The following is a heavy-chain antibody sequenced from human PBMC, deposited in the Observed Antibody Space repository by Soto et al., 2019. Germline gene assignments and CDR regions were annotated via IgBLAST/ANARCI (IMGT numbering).Heavy chain of an antibody. CDR1: GGSISIYY. V-gene: IGHV4-4*07. CDR3: ARACSSNSCYDVFDY. D-gene: IGHD2-2*01. CDR2: IYTSGST. Sequence: SQTLSLTCTVSGGSISIYYWSWIRQPAGKGLEWIGRIYTSGSTNYNPSLKSRVTMSVDTSKNQFSLKLSSVTAADTAVYYCARACSSNSCYDVFDYWGQGTLVT. J-gene: IGHJ4*02.